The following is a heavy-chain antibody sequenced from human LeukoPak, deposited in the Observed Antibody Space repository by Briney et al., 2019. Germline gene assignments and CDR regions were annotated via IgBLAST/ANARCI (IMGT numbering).Heavy chain of an antibody. V-gene: IGHV1-24*01. CDR3: ARLDHYYYYIDV. D-gene: IGHD4-11*01. Sequence: ASVKVSCKVSGYTLTELSMHWVRQAPGKGLEWMGGFDPEDGETIYAQKFQGRVSMTTDTSTSTAYMELRGLRSDDTAVYYCARLDHYYYYIDVWAKGTTVIVSS. CDR2: FDPEDGET. J-gene: IGHJ6*03. CDR1: GYTLTELS.